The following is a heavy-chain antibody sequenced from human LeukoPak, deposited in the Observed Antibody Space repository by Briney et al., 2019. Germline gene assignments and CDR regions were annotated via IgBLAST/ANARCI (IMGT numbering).Heavy chain of an antibody. J-gene: IGHJ5*02. Sequence: PSETLSLTCTVSGGSISSYYWSWIRQPAGKGLEWIGRIYTSGSTNYNPSLKSRVTMSVDTSKNQFSLKLSSVTAADTAVYYCARGRRIRSSTSEGNWFDPWGQGTLVTVSS. CDR1: GGSISSYY. V-gene: IGHV4-4*07. CDR2: IYTSGST. CDR3: ARGRRIRSSTSEGNWFDP. D-gene: IGHD2-2*01.